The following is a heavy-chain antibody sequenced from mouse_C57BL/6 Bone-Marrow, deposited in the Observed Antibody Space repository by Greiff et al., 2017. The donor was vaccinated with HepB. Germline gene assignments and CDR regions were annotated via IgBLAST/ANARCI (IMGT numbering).Heavy chain of an antibody. D-gene: IGHD1-1*01. CDR3: ARERVPTVVRYAMDY. CDR1: GYTFTSYW. Sequence: QVQLQQPGAELVKPGASVKMSCKASGYTFTSYWITWVKQRPGQGLEWIGDINPGSGSTTYNEKFKSKATLTVDTSSSTAYMQLSSLTSEDSAVYYCARERVPTVVRYAMDYWGQGTSVTVSS. V-gene: IGHV1-55*01. J-gene: IGHJ4*01. CDR2: INPGSGST.